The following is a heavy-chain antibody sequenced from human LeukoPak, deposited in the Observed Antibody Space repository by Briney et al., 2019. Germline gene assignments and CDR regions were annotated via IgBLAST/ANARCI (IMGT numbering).Heavy chain of an antibody. CDR3: ARVPYGSGSYYNLDY. CDR2: INPNSGGT. J-gene: IGHJ4*02. Sequence: ASVKVSCKASGYTFTSYDINWVRQATGQGLEWMGWINPNSGGTNYAQKFQGRVTMTRDTSISTAYMELSRLRSDDTAVYYCARVPYGSGSYYNLDYWGQGTLVTVSS. V-gene: IGHV1-2*02. D-gene: IGHD3-10*01. CDR1: GYTFTSYD.